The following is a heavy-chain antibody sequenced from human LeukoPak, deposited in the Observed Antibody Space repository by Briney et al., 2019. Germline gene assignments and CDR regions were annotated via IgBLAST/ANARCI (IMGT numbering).Heavy chain of an antibody. CDR3: AKGYCSGGSCFPPGYYYYYGLDA. D-gene: IGHD2-15*01. Sequence: GGSLRLSCAASGFTFDDYAMHWVRQAPGKGLEWVSGITWNSGSIGYADSVKGRFTISRDNAKNSLYLQMNSLRAEDTALYYCAKGYCSGGSCFPPGYYYYYGLDAWGRGTTVTVSS. J-gene: IGHJ6*02. V-gene: IGHV3-9*01. CDR1: GFTFDDYA. CDR2: ITWNSGSI.